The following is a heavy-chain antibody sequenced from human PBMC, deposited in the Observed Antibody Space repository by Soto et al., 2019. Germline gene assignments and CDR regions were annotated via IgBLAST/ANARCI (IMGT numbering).Heavy chain of an antibody. CDR3: AKESGSYPEYYFHY. CDR1: GYTFTGYA. D-gene: IGHD1-26*01. V-gene: IGHV1-3*01. Sequence: ASVKVSCKASGYTFTGYAMHWVRQAPGQRLEWMGWINGGNGNTKYSQKLQGRVIITRDTAASTAYMELSSLRSEDAAVYYCAKESGSYPEYYFHYWGQGTLVTVSS. CDR2: INGGNGNT. J-gene: IGHJ4*02.